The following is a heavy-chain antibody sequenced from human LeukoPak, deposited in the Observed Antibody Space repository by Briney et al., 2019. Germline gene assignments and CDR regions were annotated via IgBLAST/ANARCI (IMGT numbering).Heavy chain of an antibody. CDR3: ARDHIGGYSSGTLGY. V-gene: IGHV3-66*01. CDR2: IYSDGTT. Sequence: GGSLRLSGAASGFTVSSNYMSWVRQAPGKGLEWVSVIYSDGTTYYADSVKDRFTISRDNSKNTLYLQMNSLRAEDTAVYYCARDHIGGYSSGTLGYWGQGTPVTVSS. D-gene: IGHD6-19*01. CDR1: GFTVSSNY. J-gene: IGHJ4*02.